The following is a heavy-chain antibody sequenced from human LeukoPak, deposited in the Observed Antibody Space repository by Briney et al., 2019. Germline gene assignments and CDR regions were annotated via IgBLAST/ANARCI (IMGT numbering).Heavy chain of an antibody. CDR3: ARNLGYSSGR. CDR2: ISTDGTTT. V-gene: IGHV3-74*01. J-gene: IGHJ4*02. CDR1: GFMFRSHW. D-gene: IGHD2-15*01. Sequence: GGSLRLSCAASGFMFRSHWMHWVRQVPGKGLVWVSHISTDGTTTNYADSVKGRFTISRDNAKDTIYLQMNSLRVEDTAVYFCARNLGYSSGRWGQGTLVTVSS.